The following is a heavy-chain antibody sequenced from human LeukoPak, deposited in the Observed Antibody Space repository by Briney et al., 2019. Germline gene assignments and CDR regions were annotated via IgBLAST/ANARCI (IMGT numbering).Heavy chain of an antibody. Sequence: GASVKVSCKASGYSFTGHQIHWVRQAPGQGLDWMGVIKPEGGTTIYAQKFQGRVTLTRDTSTSTVYMDLTSLRSEDTAVYYCARLEGITATMGDWGQGTLVTVSS. D-gene: IGHD5-12*01. CDR3: ARLEGITATMGD. J-gene: IGHJ4*02. CDR1: GYSFTGHQ. V-gene: IGHV1-46*01. CDR2: IKPEGGTT.